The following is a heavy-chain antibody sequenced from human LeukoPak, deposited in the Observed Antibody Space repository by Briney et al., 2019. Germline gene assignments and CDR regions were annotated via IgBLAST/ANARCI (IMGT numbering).Heavy chain of an antibody. CDR2: FDPEDGET. CDR3: ARCGSWYVGGWDYYYYYMDV. Sequence: GASVKVSCKVSGYTLTELSMHWVRQAPGKGLEWMGGFDPEDGETIYAQKFQGRVTMTEDTSTDTAYMELSSLRSEDTAVYYCARCGSWYVGGWDYYYYYMDVWGKGTTVTVSS. CDR1: GYTLTELS. V-gene: IGHV1-24*01. J-gene: IGHJ6*03. D-gene: IGHD6-13*01.